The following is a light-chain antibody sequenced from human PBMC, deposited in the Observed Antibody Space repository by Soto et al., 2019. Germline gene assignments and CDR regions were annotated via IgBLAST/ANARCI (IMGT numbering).Light chain of an antibody. Sequence: EIVLTQSPATLSVSPWERATLSCRASQSVSSNLAWYQQKPGQAPRFLIYGASTRATGIPARFSGSGSGTEFTLTISSLQSEDFAVYYCQQYDNWPLTFGGGTKV. V-gene: IGKV3-15*01. J-gene: IGKJ4*01. CDR1: QSVSSN. CDR3: QQYDNWPLT. CDR2: GAS.